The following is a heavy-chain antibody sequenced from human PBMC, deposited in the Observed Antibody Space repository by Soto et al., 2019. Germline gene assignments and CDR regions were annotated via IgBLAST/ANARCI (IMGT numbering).Heavy chain of an antibody. Sequence: GGSHRHSSTASGLNFISYAMSWVRQATGKGLEWVSAISGSGGSTYYADSVKGRFTISRDNSKNTLYLQMNSLRAEDTAVYYCAKAPPLARSYLDYWGQGTLVTVSS. V-gene: IGHV3-23*01. CDR2: ISGSGGST. CDR3: AKAPPLARSYLDY. CDR1: GLNFISYA. J-gene: IGHJ4*02.